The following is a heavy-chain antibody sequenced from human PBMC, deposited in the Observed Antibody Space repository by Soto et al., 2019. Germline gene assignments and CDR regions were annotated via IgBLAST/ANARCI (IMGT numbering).Heavy chain of an antibody. D-gene: IGHD3-9*01. J-gene: IGHJ3*02. CDR1: GGSISSYY. Sequence: SETLSLTCTVSGGSISSYYWSWIRQPPGKGLEWIGYIYYSGSTNYNPSLKSRVTISVDTSKNQFSLKLSSVTAADTAVYYCARLGTYYDILTGPYYAFDIRGQGTMVTVSS. CDR3: ARLGTYYDILTGPYYAFDI. V-gene: IGHV4-59*08. CDR2: IYYSGST.